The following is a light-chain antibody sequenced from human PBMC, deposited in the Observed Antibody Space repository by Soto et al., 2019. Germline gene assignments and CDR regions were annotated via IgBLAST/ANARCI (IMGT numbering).Light chain of an antibody. CDR3: QQYYSYPQT. CDR1: QGISSY. J-gene: IGKJ1*01. V-gene: IGKV1-8*01. CDR2: AAS. Sequence: AIRMTQSPSSLPASTGDIFTITCRASQGISSYLAWYQQKPGKAPKLLIYAASTLQSGVPSRFSGSGSGTDFTLTSSSVQSEDFATYYCQQYYSYPQTFGQGTKVDIK.